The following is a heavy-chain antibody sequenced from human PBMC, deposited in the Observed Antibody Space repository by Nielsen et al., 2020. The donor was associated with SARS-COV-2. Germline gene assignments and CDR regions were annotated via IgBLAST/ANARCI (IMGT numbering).Heavy chain of an antibody. CDR1: GYTFTDYY. CDR3: ARGKGIVVDERVVWSPFDY. J-gene: IGHJ4*02. Sequence: ASVKVSCKASGYTFTDYYMHWVRQAPGQGLEWMGIINPSGGSTSYAQKFQGRVTMTRDTSTSTVYMELSSLRSEDTAVYYCARGKGIVVDERVVWSPFDYWGQGTLVTVSS. V-gene: IGHV1-46*01. D-gene: IGHD3-22*01. CDR2: INPSGGST.